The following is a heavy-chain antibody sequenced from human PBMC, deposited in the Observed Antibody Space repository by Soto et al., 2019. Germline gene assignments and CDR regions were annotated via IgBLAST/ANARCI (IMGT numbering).Heavy chain of an antibody. CDR2: IYSEGAT. D-gene: IGHD3-22*01. CDR1: GFTFSSYA. J-gene: IGHJ4*02. Sequence: GESLKISCAASGFTFSSYAMSWVRQAPGKGLEWVSVIYSEGATYYAASVKGRFTISKDNSKSTVYLQMNSLRDEDTAVYYCASNYYEISGSYKGALDYWGQGILVTVSS. CDR3: ASNYYEISGSYKGALDY. V-gene: IGHV3-53*01.